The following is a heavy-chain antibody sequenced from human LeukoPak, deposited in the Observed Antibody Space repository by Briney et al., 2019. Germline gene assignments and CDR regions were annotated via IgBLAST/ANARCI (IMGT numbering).Heavy chain of an antibody. V-gene: IGHV5-51*01. CDR2: IYPGDSDT. CDR3: ARRYCSGGSCYHFDY. D-gene: IGHD2-15*01. CDR1: GYSFTSYW. Sequence: GESLKISCKGSGYSFTSYWIGWVRQMPGKGLEWMGSIYPGDSDTRYSPSFQGQVTISADKSISTAYLQWSRLKASDTAMYYCARRYCSGGSCYHFDYWGQGTLVTVSS. J-gene: IGHJ4*02.